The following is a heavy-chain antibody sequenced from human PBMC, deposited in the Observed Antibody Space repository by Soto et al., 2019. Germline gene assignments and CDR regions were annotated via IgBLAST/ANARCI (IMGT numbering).Heavy chain of an antibody. D-gene: IGHD3-10*01. J-gene: IGHJ4*02. CDR2: ISSNGGST. CDR1: GFTFSSYS. V-gene: IGHV3-64D*06. CDR3: VKDRGMLWFGRNGPRNFDY. Sequence: QPGGSLRLSCSASGFTFSSYSMHWVRQAPGKGLEYVSGISSNGGSTDYADSVKGRFTISRDNSKNTLYLQMSSLRPEDTAVYYCVKDRGMLWFGRNGPRNFDYWGQGTLVTVSS.